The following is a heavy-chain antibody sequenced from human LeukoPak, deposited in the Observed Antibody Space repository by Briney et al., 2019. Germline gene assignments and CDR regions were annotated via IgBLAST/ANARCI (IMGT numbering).Heavy chain of an antibody. D-gene: IGHD3-22*01. CDR2: IYTSGST. CDR1: GGSTSSYY. CDR3: ARAYDSSGYSRSDAFDI. J-gene: IGHJ3*02. V-gene: IGHV4-4*07. Sequence: PSETLSLTCTVSGGSTSSYYWSWIRQPAGKGLEWIGRIYTSGSTNYNPSLKSRVTMSVDTSKNQFSLKLSSVTAADTAVYYCARAYDSSGYSRSDAFDIWGQGTMVTVSS.